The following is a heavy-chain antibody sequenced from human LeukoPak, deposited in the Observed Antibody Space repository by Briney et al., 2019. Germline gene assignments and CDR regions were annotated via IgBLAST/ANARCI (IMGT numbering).Heavy chain of an antibody. J-gene: IGHJ4*02. V-gene: IGHV3-21*01. CDR2: ISSSSSYI. D-gene: IGHD3-16*01. CDR3: ARGIMITFGGVPYYFDY. CDR1: GFTFSSYG. Sequence: GGSLRLSCAASGFTFSSYGMHWVRQAPGKGLEWVSSISSSSSYIYYADSVKGRFTISRDNAKNSLYLQMNSLRAEDTAVYYCARGIMITFGGVPYYFDYWGQGTLVTVSS.